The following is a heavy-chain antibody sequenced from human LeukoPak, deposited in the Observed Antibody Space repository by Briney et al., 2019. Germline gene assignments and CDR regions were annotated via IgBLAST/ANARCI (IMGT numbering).Heavy chain of an antibody. J-gene: IGHJ3*02. D-gene: IGHD4-17*01. CDR1: GGSISSYY. Sequence: SETLSLTCTVSGGSISSYYWSWIRQPPGKGLEWIGYIYYSGSTNYNPSLKSRVTISVDTSKNQFSLELSSVTAADTAVYYCARDSGDYDAFDIWGQGTMVTVSS. CDR2: IYYSGST. CDR3: ARDSGDYDAFDI. V-gene: IGHV4-59*01.